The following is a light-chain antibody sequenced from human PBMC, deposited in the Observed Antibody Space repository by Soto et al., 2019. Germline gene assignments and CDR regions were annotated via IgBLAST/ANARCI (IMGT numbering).Light chain of an antibody. J-gene: IGKJ3*01. CDR2: DAS. CDR3: QQRSNWPPVRT. Sequence: EIVLTQSPATLSLSPGERATLSCRASQSVSSYLAWYQQKPGQAPRLLIYDASNRATGIPARFSGSGSGTEFTLTISSLEPEDFAVYYGQQRSNWPPVRTFGPGTKVDIK. CDR1: QSVSSY. V-gene: IGKV3-11*01.